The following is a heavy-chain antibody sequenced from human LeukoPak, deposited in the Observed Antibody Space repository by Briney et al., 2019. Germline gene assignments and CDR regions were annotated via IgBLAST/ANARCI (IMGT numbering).Heavy chain of an antibody. CDR3: AKDTQIAVAGSVDY. D-gene: IGHD6-19*01. CDR2: ISGSGGST. CDR1: GFMFSSNW. J-gene: IGHJ4*02. Sequence: GGSLRLSCAASGFMFSSNWMSWVRQAPGKGLEWVSAISGSGGSTYYADSVKGRFTISRDNSKNTLYLQMNSLRAEDTAVNYCAKDTQIAVAGSVDYWGQGTLVTVSS. V-gene: IGHV3-23*01.